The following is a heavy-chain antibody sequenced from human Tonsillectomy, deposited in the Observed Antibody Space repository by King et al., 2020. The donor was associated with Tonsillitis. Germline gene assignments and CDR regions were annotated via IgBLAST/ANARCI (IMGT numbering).Heavy chain of an antibody. V-gene: IGHV3-53*04. CDR1: GFTVSNNY. CDR3: ASGAAYYYYGMDV. Sequence: VKLVESGGGLVQPGGSLRLSCAASGFTVSNNYMSWVRQAPGKGLEWVSVIYNGGSTYYADSVKGRFTISRHNSKNTLYLQMNSLRAEDTAVYYCASGAAYYYYGMDVWGQGTTVTVSS. J-gene: IGHJ6*02. CDR2: IYNGGST. D-gene: IGHD1-26*01.